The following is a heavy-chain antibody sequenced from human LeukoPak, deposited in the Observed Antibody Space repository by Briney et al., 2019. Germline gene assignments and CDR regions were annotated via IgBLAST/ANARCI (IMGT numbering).Heavy chain of an antibody. D-gene: IGHD5-12*01. CDR1: GYTFTDYY. Sequence: ASVKVSGKASGYTFTDYYIHWVRQAPGVGLEWMGWMNPNSGGTNYAQKFQGRVTMTRDTSISTAYMELSTLRSDDTAVYYCARGLLVSGYGLFDYWGQGTLVTVSS. V-gene: IGHV1-2*02. CDR3: ARGLLVSGYGLFDY. J-gene: IGHJ4*02. CDR2: MNPNSGGT.